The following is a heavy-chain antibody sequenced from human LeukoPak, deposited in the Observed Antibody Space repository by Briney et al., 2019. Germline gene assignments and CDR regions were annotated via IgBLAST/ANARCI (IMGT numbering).Heavy chain of an antibody. D-gene: IGHD1-26*01. CDR2: FDPEDGET. J-gene: IGHJ3*02. V-gene: IGHV1-24*01. CDR1: GYTLTELS. Sequence: ASVKVSCKVSGYTLTELSMHWVRQAPGKGLEWMGGFDPEDGETIYAQKFQGRVTMTEDTSTDTAYMELSSLRSEDTAVYYCATDGRSYGWGAFDIWGQGTMVTVSS. CDR3: ATDGRSYGWGAFDI.